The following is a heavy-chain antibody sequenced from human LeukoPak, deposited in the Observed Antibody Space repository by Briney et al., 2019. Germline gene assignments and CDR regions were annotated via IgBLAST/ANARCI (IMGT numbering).Heavy chain of an antibody. J-gene: IGHJ4*02. CDR1: GGSISSGGYY. CDR2: IYYSGST. D-gene: IGHD4-17*01. CDR3: ARGVEDYGHFDY. Sequence: PSETLSLTCTVSGGSISSGGYYWSWIRQHPGKGLEWIGYIYYSGSTYYNPSLKSRVTISVDTSKNQFSLKLSSVTAADTAVYYCARGVEDYGHFDYWGQGTLVTVSS. V-gene: IGHV4-31*03.